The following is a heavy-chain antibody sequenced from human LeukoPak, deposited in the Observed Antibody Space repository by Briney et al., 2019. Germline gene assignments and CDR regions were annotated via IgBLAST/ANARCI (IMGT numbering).Heavy chain of an antibody. CDR1: GYTLTELS. CDR3: ARGAGYSSQNWFDP. V-gene: IGHV1-24*01. D-gene: IGHD6-19*01. J-gene: IGHJ5*02. Sequence: ASVKVSCKVSGYTLTELSMHWVRQAPGKGLEWMGGFDPEDGETIYAQKFQGRVTITRDTSASTTYMELSSLRSEDMAVYYCARGAGYSSQNWFDPWGQGTLVTVSS. CDR2: FDPEDGET.